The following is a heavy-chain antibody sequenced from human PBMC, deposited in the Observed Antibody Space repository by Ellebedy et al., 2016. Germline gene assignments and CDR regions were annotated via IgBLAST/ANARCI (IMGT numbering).Heavy chain of an antibody. D-gene: IGHD3-16*01. CDR2: IYPGDSDT. J-gene: IGHJ4*02. Sequence: GESLKISXKGSGYSFTSYWIGWVRQMPGKGLEWMGIIYPGDSDTRYSPSFQGQVTISADKSISTAYLQWSSLKASDTAMYYCASQMSDYDYVWGSWGQGTLVTVSS. CDR3: ASQMSDYDYVWGS. CDR1: GYSFTSYW. V-gene: IGHV5-51*01.